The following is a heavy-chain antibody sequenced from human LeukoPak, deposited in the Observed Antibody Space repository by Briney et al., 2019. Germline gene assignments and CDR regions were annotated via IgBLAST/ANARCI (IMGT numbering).Heavy chain of an antibody. J-gene: IGHJ3*02. V-gene: IGHV4-34*01. CDR3: ARHPALYYYDSSGYYYDAFDI. D-gene: IGHD3-22*01. CDR2: INHSGST. CDR1: GGSFSGYY. Sequence: PSETLSLTCAVYGGSFSGYYWSWIRQPPGKGLEWIGEINHSGSTNYNPSLKSRVTISVDTSKNQFSLKLSSVTAADTAAYYCARHPALYYYDSSGYYYDAFDIWGQGTMVTVSS.